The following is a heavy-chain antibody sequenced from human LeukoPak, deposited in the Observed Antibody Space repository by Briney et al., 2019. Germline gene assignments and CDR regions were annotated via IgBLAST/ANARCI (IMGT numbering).Heavy chain of an antibody. CDR3: AREEGLTGTSKPGDY. Sequence: VASVKVSCKASGYTFTSYYMHWVRQAPGQGLEWMGGIIPIFGTANYAQKFQGRVTITADESTSTAYMELSSLRSEDTAVYYCAREEGLTGTSKPGDYWGQGTLVTISS. V-gene: IGHV1-69*13. D-gene: IGHD1-7*01. CDR2: IIPIFGTA. CDR1: GYTFTSYY. J-gene: IGHJ4*02.